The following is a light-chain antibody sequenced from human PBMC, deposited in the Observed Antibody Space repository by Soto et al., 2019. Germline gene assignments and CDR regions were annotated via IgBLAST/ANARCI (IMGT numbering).Light chain of an antibody. Sequence: QSVLTQPPSASXXPGQRVTIPCSGTHSNIGRNSVNWYLQLPGTAPRLLIFSSNQRPLGVPDRFSGSRSGTSASLAITGLRSEDDAYYYCAAWDDSLNGRVFGGGTKLTVL. V-gene: IGLV1-44*01. CDR3: AAWDDSLNGRV. CDR1: HSNIGRNS. J-gene: IGLJ3*02. CDR2: SSN.